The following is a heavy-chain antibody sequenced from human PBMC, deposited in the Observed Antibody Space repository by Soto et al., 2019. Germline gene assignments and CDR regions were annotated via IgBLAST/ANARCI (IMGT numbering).Heavy chain of an antibody. Sequence: QVQLVQSGAEVKKPGSSVKVSCKASGGTFSSYAISWVRQAPGQGLEWMGGIIPIFGTANYAQKFQGRVXIXAXXSTSTAYMELSSLRSEDTAVYYCARWLQSPNWFDPWGQGTLVTVSS. CDR1: GGTFSSYA. V-gene: IGHV1-69*12. CDR3: ARWLQSPNWFDP. J-gene: IGHJ5*02. CDR2: IIPIFGTA. D-gene: IGHD5-12*01.